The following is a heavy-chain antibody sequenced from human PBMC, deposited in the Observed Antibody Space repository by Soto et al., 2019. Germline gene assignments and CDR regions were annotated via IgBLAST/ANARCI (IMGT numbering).Heavy chain of an antibody. V-gene: IGHV3-30*03. D-gene: IGHD3-10*01. CDR2: ISYDGSNK. J-gene: IGHJ4*02. CDR3: AREAKEYYSDY. Sequence: QVQLVESGGGVVQPGRSLRLSCAASGFTFSSYGMHWVRQAPGKGLEWVAVISYDGSNKYYADSVKGRFTISRDNSKNTLYLQMNSLRAEDTAVYYCAREAKEYYSDYWGQGTLVTVSS. CDR1: GFTFSSYG.